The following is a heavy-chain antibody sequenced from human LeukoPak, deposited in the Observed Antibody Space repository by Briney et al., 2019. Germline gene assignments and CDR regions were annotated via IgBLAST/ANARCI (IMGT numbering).Heavy chain of an antibody. J-gene: IGHJ4*02. CDR1: GFTFSIYA. V-gene: IGHV3-23*01. CDR2: ITSSGDGT. CDR3: AKDRPNYYGSNGHYYRRDGDY. D-gene: IGHD3-22*01. Sequence: GGSLRLSRAASGFTFSIYAMSWVRQAPGKGLQWVSSITSSGDGTYYADSVKGRFTISRDNSENMLYLQMNSLRVEDTAVYFCAKDRPNYYGSNGHYYRRDGDYWGQGTLVTVSS.